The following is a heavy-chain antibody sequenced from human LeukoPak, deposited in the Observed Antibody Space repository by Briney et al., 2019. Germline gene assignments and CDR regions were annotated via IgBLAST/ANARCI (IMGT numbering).Heavy chain of an antibody. Sequence: GGSLRLSCAASGFTFSSYGMHWVRQAPGKGLEWVTFIRYDGSNKYYADSVKGRFTISRDNSKNTLYLQMNSLRAEDTAVYYCAKDSIFRVPEYYYYMDVWGKGTTVTVSS. CDR2: IRYDGSNK. CDR3: AKDSIFRVPEYYYYMDV. J-gene: IGHJ6*03. D-gene: IGHD2-21*01. CDR1: GFTFSSYG. V-gene: IGHV3-30*02.